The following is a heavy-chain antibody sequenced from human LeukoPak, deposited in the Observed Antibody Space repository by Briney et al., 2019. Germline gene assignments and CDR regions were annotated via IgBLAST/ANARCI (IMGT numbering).Heavy chain of an antibody. CDR1: GFTFSSYA. Sequence: GGSLRLTCAASGFTFSSYAMSWVGQAPGKGLEWVSAISGSGGSTYYADSVMGRFTISRDNAKNTVYLQMNSLRVEDTAVYFCARDPLVYMWGQGSLVTVSS. V-gene: IGHV3-23*01. J-gene: IGHJ4*02. D-gene: IGHD2-2*02. CDR2: ISGSGGST. CDR3: ARDPLVYM.